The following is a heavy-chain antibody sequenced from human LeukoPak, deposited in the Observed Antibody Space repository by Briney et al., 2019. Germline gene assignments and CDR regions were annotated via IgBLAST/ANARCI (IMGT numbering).Heavy chain of an antibody. Sequence: PSETLSLTCAVYGGSFSGYYWSWIRQPPGKGLEWIGEINHSGSTNYNPSLKNRVTISVDTSKNQFSLKLSSVTAADTAVYYCARGWGGVSGDYPFQGDYGMDVWGQGTTVTVSS. CDR2: INHSGST. D-gene: IGHD4-17*01. CDR3: ARGWGGVSGDYPFQGDYGMDV. V-gene: IGHV4-34*01. CDR1: GGSFSGYY. J-gene: IGHJ6*02.